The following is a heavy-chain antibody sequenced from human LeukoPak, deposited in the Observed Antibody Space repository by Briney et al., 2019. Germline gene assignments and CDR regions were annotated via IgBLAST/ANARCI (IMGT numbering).Heavy chain of an antibody. CDR2: IYHSGST. CDR1: GGSLSRGGFS. Sequence: SQTPSPTCAVSGGSLSRGGFSWSWVPEPPRKGPGWIGYIYHSGSTYYNPSLKSRVTILVDRSKNQFSLKLSSVTAADTAVYYCARHGLSTQASDIWGQGTMVTVSS. J-gene: IGHJ3*02. V-gene: IGHV4-30-2*01. CDR3: ARHGLSTQASDI.